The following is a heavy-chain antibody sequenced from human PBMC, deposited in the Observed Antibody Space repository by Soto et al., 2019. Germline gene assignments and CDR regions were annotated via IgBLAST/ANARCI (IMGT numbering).Heavy chain of an antibody. CDR3: ARGLGRGVIIKDY. D-gene: IGHD3-10*01. CDR1: GGSISSGDYY. CDR2: IYYSGST. V-gene: IGHV4-30-4*01. J-gene: IGHJ4*02. Sequence: SETLSLTCTVSGGSISSGDYYWSWIRQPPGKGLEWIGYIYYSGSTYYNPSLKSRVTISVDTSKNQFSLKLSSVTAADTAVYYCARGLGRGVIIKDYWGQGTLVTVSS.